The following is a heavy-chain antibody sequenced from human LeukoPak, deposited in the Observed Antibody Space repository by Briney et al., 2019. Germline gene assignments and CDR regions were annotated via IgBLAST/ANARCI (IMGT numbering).Heavy chain of an antibody. CDR3: AGQTSVTMFSY. D-gene: IGHD3-10*02. CDR1: GVSMSSRNSY. CDR2: IENRGYT. J-gene: IGHJ1*01. Sequence: SETLSLTCTVPGVSMSSRNSYWGWIRQPPGMGLEWVGTIENRGYTAYNPALQGRVSISVDASRRPCFLTPSPVTATDPAVYYCAGQTSVTMFSYWGQGVLATV. V-gene: IGHV4-39*07.